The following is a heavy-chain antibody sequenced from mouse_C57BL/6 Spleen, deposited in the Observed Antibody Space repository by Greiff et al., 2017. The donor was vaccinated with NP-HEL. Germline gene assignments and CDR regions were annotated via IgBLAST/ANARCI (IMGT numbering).Heavy chain of an antibody. CDR2: IYPRSGNT. D-gene: IGHD3-2*02. J-gene: IGHJ4*01. V-gene: IGHV1-81*01. Sequence: VQRVESGAELARPGASVKLSCKASGYTFTSYGISWVKQRTGQGLEWIGEIYPRSGNTYYNEKFKGKATLTADKSSSTAYMELRSLTSEDSAVYFCARGGSWAMDYWGQGTSVTVSS. CDR3: ARGGSWAMDY. CDR1: GYTFTSYG.